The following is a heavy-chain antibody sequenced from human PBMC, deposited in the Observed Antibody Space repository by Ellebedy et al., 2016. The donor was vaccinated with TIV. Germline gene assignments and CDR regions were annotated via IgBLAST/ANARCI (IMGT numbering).Heavy chain of an antibody. CDR1: GGSISSFHW. D-gene: IGHD2-15*01. CDR3: ARILPGYSCEIDY. Sequence: MPSETLSLTCDVSGGSISSFHWWNWVRQPPGKGLEWIGSIYYSGSTYYNTSLKSRVTLSVDLSKNQFSLKLNSGTAADTAVYFCARILPGYSCEIDYWGQGTLVSVSS. CDR2: IYYSGST. J-gene: IGHJ4*02. V-gene: IGHV4-4*02.